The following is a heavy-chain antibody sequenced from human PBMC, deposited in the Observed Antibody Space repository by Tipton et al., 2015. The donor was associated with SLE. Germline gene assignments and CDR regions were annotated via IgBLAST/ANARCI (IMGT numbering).Heavy chain of an antibody. V-gene: IGHV4-59*01. CDR3: ARDRGATNYFDY. CDR1: GGSISGFF. J-gene: IGHJ4*02. Sequence: TLSLTCTVSGGSISGFFCNWIRQPPGKGLESIGVIYSNGSTNYNPSLRSRLTISVDMSENQFSLKLNSVTAADTAVYYCARDRGATNYFDYWGQGTLVTVSS. D-gene: IGHD5-12*01. CDR2: IYSNGST.